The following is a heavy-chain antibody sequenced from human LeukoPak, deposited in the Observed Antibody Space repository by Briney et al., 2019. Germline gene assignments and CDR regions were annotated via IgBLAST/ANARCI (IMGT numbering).Heavy chain of an antibody. Sequence: SQTLSLTCTVSGGSITSGSSYWSWIRQPAGKGLEWIGRIYTSGSTKYNPSLKSRVTIPVDTSKNQFSLRLTSVTAADTAVYYCARGRARGFGESITGYYYMDVWGKGTTVTISS. CDR1: GGSITSGSSY. CDR3: ARGRARGFGESITGYYYMDV. V-gene: IGHV4-61*02. D-gene: IGHD3-10*01. J-gene: IGHJ6*03. CDR2: IYTSGST.